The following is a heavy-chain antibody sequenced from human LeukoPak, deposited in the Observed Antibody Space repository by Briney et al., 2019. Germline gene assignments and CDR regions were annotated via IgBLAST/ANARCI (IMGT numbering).Heavy chain of an antibody. CDR2: ISSSSSYI. D-gene: IGHD3-10*01. CDR3: ARDRLLWFGEVGWFDP. CDR1: GFTLSSYS. Sequence: GGSLRLSCAASGFTLSSYSMNWVRQAPGKGLEWVSSISSSSSYIYYADSVKGRFTISRDNAKNSLYLQMNSLRAEDTAVYYCARDRLLWFGEVGWFDPWGQGTLVTVSS. J-gene: IGHJ5*02. V-gene: IGHV3-21*01.